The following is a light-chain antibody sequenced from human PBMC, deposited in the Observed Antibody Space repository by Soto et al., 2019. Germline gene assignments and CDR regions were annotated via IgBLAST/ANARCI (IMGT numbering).Light chain of an antibody. CDR3: QQYDSFPYS. V-gene: IGKV1-33*01. CDR2: DAS. CDR1: QAITNY. J-gene: IGKJ2*03. Sequence: IQMTQSPLFLSASIGDRVTITCQASQAITNYLNWYQQKPGKAPKLLIYDASMLERGVPSRFSGGGSGTHFTFTISSLQPEDIATFYCQQYDSFPYSFGQGTKVDIK.